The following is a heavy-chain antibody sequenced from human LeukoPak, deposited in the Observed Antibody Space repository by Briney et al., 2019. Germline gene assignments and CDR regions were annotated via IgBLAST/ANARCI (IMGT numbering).Heavy chain of an antibody. CDR3: ARDSPDGSGTYYNDSPDY. CDR1: GYTFSSYG. V-gene: IGHV1-18*01. J-gene: IGHJ4*02. D-gene: IGHD3-10*01. CDR2: ISAYNGNT. Sequence: ASVKVSCTASGYTFSSYGISWVRQAPGQGLEWMGCISAYNGNTNYRQKLQGRVTITTDTSTSTAYMDLRSLRSDDTAIYYCARDSPDGSGTYYNDSPDYWGQGTLVTVSS.